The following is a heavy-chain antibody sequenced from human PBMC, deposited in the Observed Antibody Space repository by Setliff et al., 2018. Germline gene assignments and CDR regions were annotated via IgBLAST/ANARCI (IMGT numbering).Heavy chain of an antibody. J-gene: IGHJ6*04. CDR2: IHYSGST. D-gene: IGHD3-9*01. CDR1: GGSISSGNYY. Sequence: SETLSLTCTVSGGSISSGNYYWGWIRQPPRKGLEWIGSIHYSGSTYYNPSLKSRVTISLDTSKNQFSLNLNSATAADTAVYYCARHALSFDSAWDVWGKGTTVTVSS. V-gene: IGHV4-39*01. CDR3: ARHALSFDSAWDV.